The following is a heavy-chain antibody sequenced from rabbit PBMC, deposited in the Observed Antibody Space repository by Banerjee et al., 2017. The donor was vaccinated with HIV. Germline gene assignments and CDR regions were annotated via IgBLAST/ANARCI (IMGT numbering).Heavy chain of an antibody. J-gene: IGHJ6*01. CDR2: IYAGSSGST. D-gene: IGHD4-1*01. V-gene: IGHV1S40*01. CDR1: GFSFSNKCV. CDR3: ARDLAGVIGWNFGL. Sequence: QSLEESGGDLVKPEGSLTLTCTASGFSFSNKCVMCWVRQAPGKGLEWIACIYAGSSGSTYYANWAKGRFTISKTSSTTVTLQMTSLTAADTATYFCARDLAGVIGWNFGLWGPGTLVTVS.